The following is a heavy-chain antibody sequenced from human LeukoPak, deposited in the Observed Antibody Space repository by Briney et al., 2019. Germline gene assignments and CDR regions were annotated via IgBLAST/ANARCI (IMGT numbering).Heavy chain of an antibody. V-gene: IGHV1-46*01. D-gene: IGHD3-10*01. CDR3: ARDRQPGDY. Sequence: ASVKVSCKASGYTFTSYYMHWVRQAPGQGLEWMGIINPSGGSTSYAQKFQGRVTMTTDTSTSTAYMELRSLRSDDTAVYYCARDRQPGDYWGQGTLVTVSS. CDR1: GYTFTSYY. J-gene: IGHJ4*02. CDR2: INPSGGST.